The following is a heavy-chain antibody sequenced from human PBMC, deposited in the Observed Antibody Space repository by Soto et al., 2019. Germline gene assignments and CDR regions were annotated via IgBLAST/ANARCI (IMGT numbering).Heavy chain of an antibody. V-gene: IGHV4-31*03. CDR3: ARAGSGYDFGQAYYYYGMDV. Sequence: PSETLSLTCTVSGGSISSGGYYWSWIRQHPGKGLEWIGYIYYSGSTYYNPSLKSRVTISVDTSKNQFSLKLSSVTAADTAVYYCARAGSGYDFGQAYYYYGMDVWGQGTTVTVSS. D-gene: IGHD5-12*01. J-gene: IGHJ6*02. CDR2: IYYSGST. CDR1: GGSISSGGYY.